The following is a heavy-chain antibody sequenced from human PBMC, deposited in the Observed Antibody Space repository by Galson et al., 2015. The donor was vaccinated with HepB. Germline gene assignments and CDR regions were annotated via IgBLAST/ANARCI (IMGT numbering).Heavy chain of an antibody. CDR2: IYHSGST. CDR3: ARSSWAEGGAFDI. V-gene: IGHV4-4*02. CDR1: GGSISSSNW. J-gene: IGHJ3*02. D-gene: IGHD3-10*01. Sequence: SETLSLTCAVSGGSISSSNWWSWVRQPPGKGLEWIGEIYHSGSTNYNPSLKSRVTISVDKSKNQFSLKLSSVTAADTAVYYYARSSWAEGGAFDIWGQGTMVTVSS.